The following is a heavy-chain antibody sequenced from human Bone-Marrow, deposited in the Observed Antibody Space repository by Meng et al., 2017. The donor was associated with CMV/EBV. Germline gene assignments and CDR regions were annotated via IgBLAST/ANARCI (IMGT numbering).Heavy chain of an antibody. D-gene: IGHD2-2*02. CDR2: IYYSGST. V-gene: IGHV4-30-4*08. J-gene: IGHJ6*02. CDR1: GGSISSGDYY. Sequence: SETLSLTCTVSGGSISSGDYYWSWIRQPPGKGLEWIGYIYYSGSTYYNPSLKSRVTISVDTSKNQFSLKLSSVTAADTAVYYCAREGKGTSYRGYYYYYGMDVCGQGTTVAVSS. CDR3: AREGKGTSYRGYYYYYGMDV.